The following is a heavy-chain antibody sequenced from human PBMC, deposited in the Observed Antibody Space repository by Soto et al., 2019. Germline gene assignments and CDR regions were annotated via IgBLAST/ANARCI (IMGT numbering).Heavy chain of an antibody. V-gene: IGHV3-73*01. D-gene: IGHD1-1*01. Sequence: EVQLVESGGGLVQPGGSLKLSCAASGFTFSGSAMHWVRQASGKGLEWVGRIRSKANSYATAYAASVKGRFTISRDDSKNTAYLQMNSLKTEDTAVYYCTSGVETGTPGSYGGQGTLVTASA. CDR1: GFTFSGSA. J-gene: IGHJ4*02. CDR2: IRSKANSYAT. CDR3: TSGVETGTPGSY.